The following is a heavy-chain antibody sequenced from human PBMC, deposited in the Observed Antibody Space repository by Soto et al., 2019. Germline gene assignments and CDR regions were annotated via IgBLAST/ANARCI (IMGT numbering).Heavy chain of an antibody. D-gene: IGHD6-19*01. CDR1: GFTFRSYT. J-gene: IGHJ4*02. V-gene: IGHV3-23*01. CDR2: ISATGST. CDR3: AKDLGAVPGTGDGFDY. Sequence: EVYLWESGGGLAQPGGSLRLSCATSGFTFRSYTMSWARQAPGEGMEWVSTISATGSTWYADSVKGRFTIYRENSKNILYLQMNSLWTDDTAVFYCAKDLGAVPGTGDGFDYWGRGTLVTVSS.